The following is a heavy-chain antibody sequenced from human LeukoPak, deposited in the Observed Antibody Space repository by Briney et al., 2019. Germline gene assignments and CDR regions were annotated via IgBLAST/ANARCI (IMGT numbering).Heavy chain of an antibody. Sequence: KSSETLSLTCAVYGGSFSGYYWSWIRQPPGKGLEWIGEINHSGSTNYNPSLKSRVTISVDTSKNQFSLKLSSVTAADTAVYYCARDLAYCGGDCYSPAFDIWGQGTMVTVSS. CDR2: INHSGST. V-gene: IGHV4-34*01. D-gene: IGHD2-21*02. J-gene: IGHJ3*02. CDR3: ARDLAYCGGDCYSPAFDI. CDR1: GGSFSGYY.